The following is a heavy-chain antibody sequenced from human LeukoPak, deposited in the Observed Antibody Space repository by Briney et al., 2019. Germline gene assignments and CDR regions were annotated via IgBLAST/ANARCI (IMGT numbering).Heavy chain of an antibody. J-gene: IGHJ4*02. D-gene: IGHD5-18*01. Sequence: GGSLRLSCAASGFTFSSYGMHWVRQAPGKGPEWVAFIRYDGSNKYYADSVKGRFTISRDNSKNTLYLQMNSLRAEDTAVYYCARDYESFIQLFYFDYWGQGTLVTVSS. V-gene: IGHV3-30*02. CDR2: IRYDGSNK. CDR1: GFTFSSYG. CDR3: ARDYESFIQLFYFDY.